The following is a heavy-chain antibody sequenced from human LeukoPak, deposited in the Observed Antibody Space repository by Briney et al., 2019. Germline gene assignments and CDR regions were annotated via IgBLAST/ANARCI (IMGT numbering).Heavy chain of an antibody. J-gene: IGHJ4*01. CDR2: IYTSGST. Sequence: SETLSLTCTVSGGSISSGSYYWSWIRQPAGKGLEWIGRIYTSGSTNYNPSLKSRVTISVDTSKNQFSLKLSSVTAADTAVYYCARAPPYSGTPDYWGQGALVTVSS. V-gene: IGHV4-61*02. D-gene: IGHD1-1*01. CDR3: ARAPPYSGTPDY. CDR1: GGSISSGSYY.